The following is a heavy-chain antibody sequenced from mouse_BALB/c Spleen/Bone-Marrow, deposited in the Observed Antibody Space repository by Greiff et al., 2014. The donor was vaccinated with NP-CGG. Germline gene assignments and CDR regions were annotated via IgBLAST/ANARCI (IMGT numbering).Heavy chain of an antibody. CDR1: GYTFTSYV. CDR3: ARKVWYYAMDY. CDR2: INPYNDGT. Sequence: EVQLQQSGPELVKPGASVKMSRKASGYTFTSYVMHWVKKKPGQGLEWIGYINPYNDGTKYNEKFKGKATLTSDKSSSTAYMELSSLTSEDSAVYYCARKVWYYAMDYWGQGTSVTVSS. J-gene: IGHJ4*01. V-gene: IGHV1-14*01. D-gene: IGHD2-10*02.